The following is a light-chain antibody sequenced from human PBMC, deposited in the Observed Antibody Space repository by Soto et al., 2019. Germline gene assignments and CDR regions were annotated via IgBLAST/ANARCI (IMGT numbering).Light chain of an antibody. J-gene: IGLJ1*01. CDR2: EVT. CDR1: SSDIGGYNY. Sequence: QSVLTQPASVSGSPGQSITISCTGGSSDIGGYNYVSWFQQHPGKAPKLMIYEVTNRPSGVSNRFSGSKSGSTASLTISGLQAEDEDDYYCSSYTSSNTLVFGTGTKLPVL. V-gene: IGLV2-14*01. CDR3: SSYTSSNTLV.